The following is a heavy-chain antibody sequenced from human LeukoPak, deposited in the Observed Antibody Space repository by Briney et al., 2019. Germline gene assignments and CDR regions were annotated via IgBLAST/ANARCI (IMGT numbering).Heavy chain of an antibody. D-gene: IGHD4-11*01. Sequence: GGSLRLSCAASGFTFSSYWMSWVRQAPGKGLEWVANIKQDGSEKYYVDSVKGRFTISRDNAKNSLYLQMNSLRAEDTAVYYCARTAGVTVTPATFELAAQDGWFDPWGQGTLVTVSS. CDR1: GFTFSSYW. J-gene: IGHJ5*02. CDR3: ARTAGVTVTPATFELAAQDGWFDP. V-gene: IGHV3-7*03. CDR2: IKQDGSEK.